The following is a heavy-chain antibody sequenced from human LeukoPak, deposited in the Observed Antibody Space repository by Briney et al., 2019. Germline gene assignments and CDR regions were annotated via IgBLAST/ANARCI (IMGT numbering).Heavy chain of an antibody. CDR3: AREAGVWFGEIRAFDI. CDR2: IYHSGST. CDR1: GGSISSGGYY. Sequence: SETLSLTCTVSGGSISSGGYYWSWIRQPPGKGLEWIGYIYHSGSTYYNPSLKSRVTISVGTSKNQFSLKLSSVTAADTAVYYCAREAGVWFGEIRAFDIWGQGTMVTVSS. D-gene: IGHD3-10*01. V-gene: IGHV4-30-2*05. J-gene: IGHJ3*02.